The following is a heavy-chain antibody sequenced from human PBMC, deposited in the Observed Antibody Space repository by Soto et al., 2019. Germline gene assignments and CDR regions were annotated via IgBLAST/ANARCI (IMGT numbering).Heavy chain of an antibody. V-gene: IGHV3-53*01. J-gene: IGHJ3*02. CDR2: IYRGRAT. D-gene: IGHD6-25*01. CDR1: GFSVSNTY. CDR3: ARDRSDSSRADSFDI. Sequence: EVQLVESGGGLIQPGGSLRLSCAVSGFSVSNTYMSWVRQAPGKGLEWISVIYRGRATYYADSVKGRFTISRDDSRNTVYLQMNSLTTEDTAVYFCARDRSDSSRADSFDIWGHGTMVTVSS.